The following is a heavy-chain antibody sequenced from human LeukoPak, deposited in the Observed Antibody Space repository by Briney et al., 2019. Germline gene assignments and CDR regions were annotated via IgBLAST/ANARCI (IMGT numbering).Heavy chain of an antibody. CDR2: ISGSGGSA. Sequence: PGGSLRLSCAASGFTFSSYAMSWVRQAPGKGLEWVSAISGSGGSAYYADSVKGRFTISRDNSKNTLYLQMNSLRAEDTAVYYCAKDLGPWQKLPGDMDVWGKGTTVTVSS. D-gene: IGHD5-24*01. CDR1: GFTFSSYA. J-gene: IGHJ6*03. CDR3: AKDLGPWQKLPGDMDV. V-gene: IGHV3-23*01.